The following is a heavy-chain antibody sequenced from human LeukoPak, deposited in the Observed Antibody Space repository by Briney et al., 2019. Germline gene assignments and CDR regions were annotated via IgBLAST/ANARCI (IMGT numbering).Heavy chain of an antibody. D-gene: IGHD1-1*01. V-gene: IGHV3-48*01. CDR3: ARAQRTGSIALPFDI. CDR2: ISSSSSTI. CDR1: GFTFSSYS. Sequence: GGSLRLSCAASGFTFSSYSMNWVRQAPGKGLEWVSYISSSSSTIYYADSVKGRFTISRDNAKNSLYLQMNSLRAEDTAVYYCARAQRTGSIALPFDIWGQGTMVTVSS. J-gene: IGHJ3*02.